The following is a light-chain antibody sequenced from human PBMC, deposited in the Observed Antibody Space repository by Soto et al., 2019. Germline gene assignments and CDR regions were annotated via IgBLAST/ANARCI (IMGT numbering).Light chain of an antibody. Sequence: HVSLSPSALAASIGDRVTITCRASQNINNWLAWYQQKPGKVPKLLMYHASSLESGVPSRFSGSGSGTEFTLTISSLEPDDFATYYCQQYNSYWTFGQGTKVDIK. CDR2: HAS. CDR1: QNINNW. CDR3: QQYNSYWT. J-gene: IGKJ1*01. V-gene: IGKV1-5*01.